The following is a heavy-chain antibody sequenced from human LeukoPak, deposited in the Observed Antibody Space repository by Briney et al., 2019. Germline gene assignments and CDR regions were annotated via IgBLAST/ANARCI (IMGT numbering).Heavy chain of an antibody. D-gene: IGHD6-19*01. CDR2: IYYSGST. J-gene: IGHJ4*02. Sequence: PSETLSLTCTVSGGSISSYYWSWIRQPPGKGLEWIGYIYYSGSTNYSPSLKSRVTISVDTSKNQFSLKLSSVTAADTAVYCCARAASSGWNVDYWGQGTLVTVSS. CDR3: ARAASSGWNVDY. V-gene: IGHV4-59*01. CDR1: GGSISSYY.